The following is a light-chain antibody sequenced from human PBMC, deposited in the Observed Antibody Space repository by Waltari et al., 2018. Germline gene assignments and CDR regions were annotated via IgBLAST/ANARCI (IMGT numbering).Light chain of an antibody. Sequence: EIVLTQSPGTLSLSPGESASLSCWARQTIPNNYLPWYPQMPGQAPRLLIYDASTRAAGVPDRFSGSGSGTDFTLTISRLEPEDFAVYYCQKYGSTPRPFGGGTKVEV. CDR2: DAS. V-gene: IGKV3-20*01. CDR3: QKYGSTPRP. J-gene: IGKJ4*01. CDR1: QTIPNNY.